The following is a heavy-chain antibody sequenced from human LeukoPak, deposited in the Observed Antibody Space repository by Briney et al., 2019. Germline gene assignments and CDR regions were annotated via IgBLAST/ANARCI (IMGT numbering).Heavy chain of an antibody. D-gene: IGHD3-22*01. CDR2: IRSKANSYAT. Sequence: GGSLTLSCAASGFTFSGSAMHWVRQASGKGLEWVGRIRSKANSYATAYAASVKGRFTISRDDSKNTAYLQMNSLKAEDTAVYYCTYDRYAVDAFDIWGQGTMVTVSS. CDR1: GFTFSGSA. J-gene: IGHJ3*02. V-gene: IGHV3-73*01. CDR3: TYDRYAVDAFDI.